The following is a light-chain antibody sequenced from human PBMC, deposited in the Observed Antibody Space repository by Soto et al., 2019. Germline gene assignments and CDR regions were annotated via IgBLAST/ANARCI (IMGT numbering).Light chain of an antibody. CDR2: FAF. CDR1: QDINSR. CDR3: QQADRLHRT. Sequence: DIQMTQSPSSVSASVGDRVTITWRARQDINSRLAWYQQNPGKAPKLLIYFAFNLESGVPSRFIGSGSETDFTHTSASRQPEDFATYYYQQADRLHRTFGGGTKVEIQ. V-gene: IGKV1-12*01. J-gene: IGKJ4*02.